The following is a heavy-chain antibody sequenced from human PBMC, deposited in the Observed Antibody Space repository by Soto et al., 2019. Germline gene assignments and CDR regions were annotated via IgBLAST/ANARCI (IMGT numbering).Heavy chain of an antibody. CDR1: TFTFSSYG. V-gene: IGHV3-30*18. Sequence: PGRSLTLSWAASTFTFSSYGMHWVRHAAGNGLEWVEVISYDGSNKYYADSVKGRFTISRDNSKNTLYLQMKSLRAEDTAVYYCAKDNVLRYFDWLLSLDYWGQGTLVTVSS. J-gene: IGHJ4*02. CDR2: ISYDGSNK. CDR3: AKDNVLRYFDWLLSLDY. D-gene: IGHD3-9*01.